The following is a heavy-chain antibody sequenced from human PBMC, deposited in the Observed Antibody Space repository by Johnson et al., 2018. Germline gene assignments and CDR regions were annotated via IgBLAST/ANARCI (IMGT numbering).Heavy chain of an antibody. CDR3: ARVGLLRLAR. J-gene: IGHJ3*01. Sequence: QVQLQQWGAGLLKPSETLSLTCAVYGGSFSGYYWSWIRQPPGKGLEWIGEINHSGSTNYNPSLKSRVTISVDTSKNQFSLKLSPVTAADTAVYYCARVGLLRLARWGQGTMVTVSS. V-gene: IGHV4-34*01. D-gene: IGHD3-16*01. CDR2: INHSGST. CDR1: GGSFSGYY.